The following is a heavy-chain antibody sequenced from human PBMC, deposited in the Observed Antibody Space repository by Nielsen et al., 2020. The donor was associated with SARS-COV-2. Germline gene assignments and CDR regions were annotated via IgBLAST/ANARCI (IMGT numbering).Heavy chain of an antibody. J-gene: IGHJ3*01. Sequence: DSVKGRFTISRDNAKNSMSLQMNSLRVEDTAVYYCARDWSRAADVWGQGTMVTVSS. V-gene: IGHV3-48*01. D-gene: IGHD2-15*01. CDR3: ARDWSRAADV.